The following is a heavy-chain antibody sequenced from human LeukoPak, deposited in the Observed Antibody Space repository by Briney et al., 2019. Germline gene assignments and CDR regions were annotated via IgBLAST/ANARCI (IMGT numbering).Heavy chain of an antibody. V-gene: IGHV3-30*18. CDR2: ISYDGSNK. J-gene: IGHJ4*02. CDR1: GFTFSSYG. D-gene: IGHD6-19*01. Sequence: PGGSLRLSCAASGFTFSSYGMHWVRQAPGKGLEWVAVISYDGSNKYYADSVKGRFTISRDNSKNTLYLQMTSLRAEDTAVYYCAKDQIAVAGRYFDYWGQGTLVTVSS. CDR3: AKDQIAVAGRYFDY.